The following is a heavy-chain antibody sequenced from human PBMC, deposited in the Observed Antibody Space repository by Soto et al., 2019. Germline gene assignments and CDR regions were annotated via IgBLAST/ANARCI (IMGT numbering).Heavy chain of an antibody. D-gene: IGHD3-22*01. CDR2: IWYDGSNK. CDR3: ARGPTYYYDSSGYYYFDY. Sequence: PGGSLRLSCAASGFTFSSYGMHWVRQAPGKGLEWVAVIWYDGSNKYYADSVKGRFTISRDNSKNTLYLQMNSLRAEDTAVYYCARGPTYYYDSSGYYYFDYWGQGTLVTVSS. CDR1: GFTFSSYG. J-gene: IGHJ4*02. V-gene: IGHV3-33*01.